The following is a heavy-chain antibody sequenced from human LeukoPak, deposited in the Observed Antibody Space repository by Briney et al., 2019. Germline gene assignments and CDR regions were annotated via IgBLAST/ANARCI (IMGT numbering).Heavy chain of an antibody. CDR1: GYTFTSYD. CDR3: ARANYDILAGYYTSYYYYYMDV. D-gene: IGHD3-9*01. J-gene: IGHJ6*03. CDR2: MNPNSGNT. Sequence: GASVKVSCKASGYTFTSYDINWVRQATGQGLEWMGWMNPNSGNTGYAQKFQGRVTMTRNTSISTAYMELSSLRSEDMAVYYCARANYDILAGYYTSYYYYYMDVWGKGTTVTVSS. V-gene: IGHV1-8*01.